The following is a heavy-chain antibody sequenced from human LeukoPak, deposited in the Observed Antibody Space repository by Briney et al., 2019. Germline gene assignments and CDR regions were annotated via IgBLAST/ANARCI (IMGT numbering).Heavy chain of an antibody. CDR3: AKDGLRLGELSRHFYFDY. Sequence: GGSLRLSCAASGFTFSSYAMSWVRQAPGKGLEWVSAISGSGGSTYYADSVKGRFTISRDNSKNTLYLQMNSLRAEDTAVYYCAKDGLRLGELSRHFYFDYWGQGTLVTVSS. J-gene: IGHJ4*02. CDR2: ISGSGGST. V-gene: IGHV3-23*01. CDR1: GFTFSSYA. D-gene: IGHD3-16*02.